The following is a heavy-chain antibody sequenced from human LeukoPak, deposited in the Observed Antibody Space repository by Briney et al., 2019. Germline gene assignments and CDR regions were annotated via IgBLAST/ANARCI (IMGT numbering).Heavy chain of an antibody. CDR3: ARDRCSSGWYSMGYYYYGMDV. J-gene: IGHJ6*02. D-gene: IGHD6-19*01. Sequence: GGSLRLSCAASGFTFSSYAMHWVRQAPGKGLEWVAVISYGGSNKYYADSVKGRFTISRDNSKNTLYLQMNSLRAEDTAVYYCARDRCSSGWYSMGYYYYGMDVWGQGTTVTVSS. CDR1: GFTFSSYA. CDR2: ISYGGSNK. V-gene: IGHV3-30-3*01.